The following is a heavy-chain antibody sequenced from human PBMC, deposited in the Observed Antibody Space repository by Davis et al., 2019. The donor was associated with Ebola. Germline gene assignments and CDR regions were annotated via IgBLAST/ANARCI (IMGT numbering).Heavy chain of an antibody. J-gene: IGHJ6*03. CDR3: TTDVVPAATRGVYYYYYYMDV. V-gene: IGHV3-7*03. CDR2: IKQDGSEK. CDR1: GFAFSNYW. Sequence: GESLKISCAASGFAFSNYWMSWVRQAPGKGLEWVANIKQDGSEKYYVDSVKGRFTISRDNAKNSLYLQMNSLKTEDTAVYYCTTDVVPAATRGVYYYYYYMDVWGKGTTVTVSS. D-gene: IGHD2-2*01.